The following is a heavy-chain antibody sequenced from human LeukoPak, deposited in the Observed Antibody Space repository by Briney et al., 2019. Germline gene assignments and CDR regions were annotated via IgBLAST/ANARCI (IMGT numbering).Heavy chain of an antibody. J-gene: IGHJ4*02. CDR1: GGSISSSSYY. CDR3: ARHRSSTHGY. Sequence: PSETLSLTCTVSGGSISSSSYYWGWIRQPPGKGLEWIGSIYYSGSTYYNPSLKSRVTISVDTSKNQFSLKLGSVTAADTAVYYCARHRSSTHGYWGQGTLVTVSS. CDR2: IYYSGST. D-gene: IGHD6-13*01. V-gene: IGHV4-39*01.